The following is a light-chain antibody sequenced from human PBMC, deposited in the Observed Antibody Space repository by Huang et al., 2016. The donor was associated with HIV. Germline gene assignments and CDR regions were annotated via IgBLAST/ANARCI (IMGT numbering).Light chain of an antibody. CDR1: QDISTS. V-gene: IGKV1D-13*01. Sequence: AVQLTQFPSSLSASVGDRVVITCRASQDISTSLAWYQQKPGMAPKLLISAASKLQSGVSTRFSGDSAGAYFTLVITNVQPEDVATYYCQQLHDYPVTFGRGTQLDIK. J-gene: IGKJ4*02. CDR3: QQLHDYPVT. CDR2: AAS.